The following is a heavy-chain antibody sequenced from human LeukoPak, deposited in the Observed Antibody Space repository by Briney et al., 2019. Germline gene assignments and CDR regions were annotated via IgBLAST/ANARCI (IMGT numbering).Heavy chain of an antibody. Sequence: SETLSLTCAVYGGSFSDYYWSWFRQPPGKGLEWIGEIYPSGATFYNPSLKSRVTVSKDTSKSQFSLNLRFVTAADTALYYCAGYHNWFLNDHWGQGTLVNVSS. CDR3: AGYHNWFLNDH. D-gene: IGHD1-1*01. CDR1: GGSFSDYY. V-gene: IGHV4-34*01. J-gene: IGHJ4*02. CDR2: IYPSGAT.